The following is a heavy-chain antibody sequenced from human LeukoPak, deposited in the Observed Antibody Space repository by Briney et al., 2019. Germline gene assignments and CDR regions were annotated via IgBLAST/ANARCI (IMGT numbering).Heavy chain of an antibody. CDR3: ARHEYSGSYYGLSWFDP. V-gene: IGHV4-39*01. Sequence: LETLSLTCTVSGGSISSSGYYWGWIRQPPGKGLEWIASIYYSGSTYYNPSLKSRVTISVDTSKNQLSLKLSSLTAADTAVYYCARHEYSGSYYGLSWFDPWGQGTLVTVSS. CDR1: GGSISSSGYY. CDR2: IYYSGST. D-gene: IGHD1-26*01. J-gene: IGHJ5*02.